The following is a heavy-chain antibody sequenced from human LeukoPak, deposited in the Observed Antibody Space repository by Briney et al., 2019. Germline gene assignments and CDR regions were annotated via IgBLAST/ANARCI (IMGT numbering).Heavy chain of an antibody. J-gene: IGHJ5*02. CDR2: ISAYNGDT. CDR3: ARVVVVVAATTYNWFDP. CDR1: GYTFTSYG. D-gene: IGHD2-15*01. V-gene: IGHV1-18*01. Sequence: ASVKVSCKASGYTFTSYGISWVRQAPGQGLEWMGWISAYNGDTNYAQKLQGRVSMTTDTSTSTVYMELRSLRSGDTAVYYCARVVVVVAATTYNWFDPWGQGTLVTVSS.